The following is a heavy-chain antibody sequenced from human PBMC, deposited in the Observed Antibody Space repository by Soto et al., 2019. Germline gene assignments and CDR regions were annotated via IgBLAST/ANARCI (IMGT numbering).Heavy chain of an antibody. CDR3: ARDSGVAAAGTSGDY. Sequence: GASVKVSCKASGYTFTSYYMHWVRQAPGRGLEWMGIINPSGGSTSYAQKFQGRVTMTRDTSTSTVYMELSSLRSEDTAVYYCARDSGVAAAGTSGDYWGQGTLVTVSS. J-gene: IGHJ4*02. CDR1: GYTFTSYY. CDR2: INPSGGST. V-gene: IGHV1-46*01. D-gene: IGHD6-13*01.